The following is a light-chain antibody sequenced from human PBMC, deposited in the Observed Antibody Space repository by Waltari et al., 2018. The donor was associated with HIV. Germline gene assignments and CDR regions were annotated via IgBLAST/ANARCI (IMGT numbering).Light chain of an antibody. J-gene: IGLJ2*01. CDR2: DVL. Sequence: QSALTQPHSVSGSLGQSVTIPCTGPSSDVGNNNFVSWYQQHPGSAPKLLIYDVLKRPSGVSRRFSGSKSDNTASLTISGLRIDDEADYFCCSYTDTYTWIFGGGTSLTV. CDR3: CSYTDTYTWI. V-gene: IGLV2-11*01. CDR1: SSDVGNNNF.